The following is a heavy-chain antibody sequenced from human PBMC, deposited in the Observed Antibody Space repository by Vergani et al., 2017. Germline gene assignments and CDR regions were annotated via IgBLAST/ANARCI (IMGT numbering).Heavy chain of an antibody. V-gene: IGHV4-31*03. Sequence: QVQLQESGPGLVKPSQTLSLTCTVSGGSISSGGYYWSWIRQHPGKGLEWIGYIYYSGSTYYNPSLKSRVTISVDTSKNQFSLKLSSVTAADTAIYYCARVKMATLHEEAFDIWGQGTMVTVSS. CDR3: ARVKMATLHEEAFDI. J-gene: IGHJ3*02. D-gene: IGHD5-24*01. CDR1: GGSISSGGYY. CDR2: IYYSGST.